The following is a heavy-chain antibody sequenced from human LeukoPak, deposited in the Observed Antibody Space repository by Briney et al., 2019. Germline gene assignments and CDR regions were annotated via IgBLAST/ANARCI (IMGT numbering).Heavy chain of an antibody. D-gene: IGHD2-15*01. Sequence: GGSLRLSCAASGITFSRFWMSWVRQAPGKGLQWVANINQDGSEKHYVDSVKGRFTITRDNARNSLFLQMNSLRAEDTAVYYCAREDGYCSGGNCYSYFASWGQGTLVTVSS. CDR2: INQDGSEK. CDR1: GITFSRFW. J-gene: IGHJ4*02. V-gene: IGHV3-7*01. CDR3: AREDGYCSGGNCYSYFAS.